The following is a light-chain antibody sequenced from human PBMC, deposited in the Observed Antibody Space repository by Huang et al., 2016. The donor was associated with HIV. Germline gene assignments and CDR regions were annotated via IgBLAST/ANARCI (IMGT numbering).Light chain of an antibody. CDR3: QQLRT. CDR2: AAS. CDR1: QIIGKTY. V-gene: IGKV3-20*01. J-gene: IGKJ2*01. Sequence: EVVLTQSPGTLSLSPGERATLSCRASQIIGKTYLAWDQQTPGQAPRLLIYAASTRATDIPGRFSGRGSGTDFALTISRLEPEDFAIYYCQQLRTFGQGTKLEIK.